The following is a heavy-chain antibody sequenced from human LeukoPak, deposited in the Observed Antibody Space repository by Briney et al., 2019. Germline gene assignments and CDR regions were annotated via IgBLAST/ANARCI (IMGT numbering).Heavy chain of an antibody. CDR3: ARDRESSSYPS. CDR1: GFTLSSYA. D-gene: IGHD6-13*01. CDR2: ISVSGNT. V-gene: IGHV3-23*01. J-gene: IGHJ4*02. Sequence: GGSLRLSCAASGFTLSSYAMIWVRQAPGKALEWVSAISVSGNTYHADSVKGRFTISRDSSKNTLYLQMNRLRAEDTAVYCCARDRESSSYPSWGQGTLVTVSS.